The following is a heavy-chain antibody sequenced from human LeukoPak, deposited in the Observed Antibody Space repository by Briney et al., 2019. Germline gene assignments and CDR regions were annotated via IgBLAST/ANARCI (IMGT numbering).Heavy chain of an antibody. D-gene: IGHD2-2*01. CDR3: AKDINVPAASDYYYGMDV. Sequence: PGGSLRLSCAASGFTFDDYAMHWVRQAPGKGLEWVSGISWNSGSIGYADSVKGRFTISRDNAKNSLYLQMNSLGAEDTALYYCAKDINVPAASDYYYGMDVWGQGTTVTVSS. V-gene: IGHV3-9*01. CDR2: ISWNSGSI. CDR1: GFTFDDYA. J-gene: IGHJ6*02.